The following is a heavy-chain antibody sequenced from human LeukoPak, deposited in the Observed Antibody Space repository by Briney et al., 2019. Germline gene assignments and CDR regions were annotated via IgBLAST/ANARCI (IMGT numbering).Heavy chain of an antibody. V-gene: IGHV4-59*01. CDR3: ARAYSGYDLGY. CDR1: GGSISSYY. Sequence: ASETLSLTCTVSGGSISSYYWSWIRQPPGKGLEWIGYIYYSGSTNYNPSLKSRVTISVDTSKNQFSLKLSSVTAADTAVYYCARAYSGYDLGYWGQGTLVTVSS. D-gene: IGHD5-12*01. J-gene: IGHJ4*02. CDR2: IYYSGST.